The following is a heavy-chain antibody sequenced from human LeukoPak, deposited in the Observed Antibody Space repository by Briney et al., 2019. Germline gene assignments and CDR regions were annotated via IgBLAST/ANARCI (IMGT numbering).Heavy chain of an antibody. D-gene: IGHD3-10*01. V-gene: IGHV4-59*01. CDR2: IYYSGST. Sequence: SETLSLTCTVSGGSISSYYWSWIRQPPGKGLEWIGYIYYSGSTNYNPSLKSRVTISVDTSKNQFSLRLSSVTAADTAVYYCATGDSGSYHDYWGQGTLVTVSS. J-gene: IGHJ4*02. CDR3: ATGDSGSYHDY. CDR1: GGSISSYY.